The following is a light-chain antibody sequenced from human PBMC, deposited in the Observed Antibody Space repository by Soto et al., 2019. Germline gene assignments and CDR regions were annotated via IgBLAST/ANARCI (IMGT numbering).Light chain of an antibody. CDR2: DAS. CDR3: QQYDGN. Sequence: DIQLTQSPSTLSASVGDRVTITCRASQGIGNWLAWYQQKPGKAPKVLIYDASSLESGVPSRFSGSGSGTEFTFTISSLQPDHVATYYCQQYDGNFGQGTKVEVK. J-gene: IGKJ1*01. V-gene: IGKV1-5*01. CDR1: QGIGNW.